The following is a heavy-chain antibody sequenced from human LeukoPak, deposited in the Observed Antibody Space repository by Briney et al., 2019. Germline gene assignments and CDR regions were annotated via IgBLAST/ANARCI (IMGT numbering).Heavy chain of an antibody. CDR1: GYTLTELS. CDR3: ATRGITGTTSLSY. V-gene: IGHV1-24*01. CDR2: FDPEDGET. Sequence: ASVKVSCKVSGYTLTELSMHWVRQAPGKGLEWMGGFDPEDGETIYAQKFQGRVTMTEDTSTDTAYMELSSLRSEDTAVYYGATRGITGTTSLSYWGQGTLVTVSS. J-gene: IGHJ4*02. D-gene: IGHD1-7*01.